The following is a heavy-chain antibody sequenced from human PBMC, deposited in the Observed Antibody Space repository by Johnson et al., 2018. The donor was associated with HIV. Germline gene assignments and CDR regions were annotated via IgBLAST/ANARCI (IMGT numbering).Heavy chain of an antibody. V-gene: IGHV3-20*04. CDR2: ISWSGGST. CDR3: ARDPRSWYYDAFDI. J-gene: IGHJ3*02. D-gene: IGHD6-13*01. CDR1: GFTVSSYD. Sequence: VLLVESGGGVVQPGGSLRLSCAASGFTVSSYDMSWVRQAPGKGLEWVSGISWSGGSTDYAESVKGRFTISRDNAKNTLYLKMNSLRAEDTALYYCARDPRSWYYDAFDIWGQGTMVTVSS.